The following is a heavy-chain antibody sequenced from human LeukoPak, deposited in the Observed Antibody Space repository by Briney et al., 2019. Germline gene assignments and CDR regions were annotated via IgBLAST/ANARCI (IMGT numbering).Heavy chain of an antibody. CDR3: ARDKSWNYPEC. CDR1: GFTFSSYS. J-gene: IGHJ4*02. CDR2: ISYDGSDK. D-gene: IGHD1-7*01. V-gene: IGHV3-30*03. Sequence: AGGSLRLSCAASGFTFSSYSMNWVRQAPGKGLEWVSVISYDGSDKFYAESVMGRFTVSRDNSENRLYLQISSLRPEDTAVYYCARDKSWNYPECWGQGTLVIVSS.